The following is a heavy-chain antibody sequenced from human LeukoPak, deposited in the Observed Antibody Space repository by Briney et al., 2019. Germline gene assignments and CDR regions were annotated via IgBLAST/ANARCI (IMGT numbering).Heavy chain of an antibody. D-gene: IGHD3-10*01. J-gene: IGHJ3*02. CDR3: ASSLLWFGELGSDAFDI. Sequence: PSETLSLTCTVSGGSISSYYWSWIRQPAGKGLEWIGRIYTSGSTNYNPSLKSRVTMSVDTSKNQFSLKLSSVTAADTAVYYCASSLLWFGELGSDAFDIWGQGTTVTVSS. CDR2: IYTSGST. CDR1: GGSISSYY. V-gene: IGHV4-4*07.